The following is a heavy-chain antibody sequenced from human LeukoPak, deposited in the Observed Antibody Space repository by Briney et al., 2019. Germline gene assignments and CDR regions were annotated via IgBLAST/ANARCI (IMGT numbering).Heavy chain of an antibody. J-gene: IGHJ4*02. CDR2: IHPGGSI. CDR3: STGGDTAKGGDS. Sequence: SETLSLTCTVSGGFISGSGHYWTWTRQHPGEGLEWLGFIHPGGSIYYNPSLSGRLIISADTSKNQMSLKLSSVTAADTAVYSCSTGGDTAKGGDSWGQRTLVAVSS. V-gene: IGHV4-31*03. CDR1: GGFISGSGHY. D-gene: IGHD5-18*01.